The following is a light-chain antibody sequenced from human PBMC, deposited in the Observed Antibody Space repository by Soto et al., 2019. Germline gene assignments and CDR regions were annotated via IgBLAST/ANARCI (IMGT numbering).Light chain of an antibody. Sequence: EIVLTQSPVTLSVSPGERATLSCRANQSVTTNLVWYQQKPGQAPRLLIYDASTRATGIPARFSGSGSGTEFSFTISSLQSEDFAVYYCQQYNRWPRTFGQGTKVDFK. CDR1: QSVTTN. CDR3: QQYNRWPRT. J-gene: IGKJ1*01. CDR2: DAS. V-gene: IGKV3-15*01.